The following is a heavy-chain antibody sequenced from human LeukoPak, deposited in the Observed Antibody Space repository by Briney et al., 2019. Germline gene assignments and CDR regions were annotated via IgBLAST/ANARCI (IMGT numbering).Heavy chain of an antibody. D-gene: IGHD3-10*01. Sequence: ASVKVSCKASGYTFTLHFMHWVRQAPGQGLEWMGIINPGGGSTTYAQQFQGRVTMTWDMSTSTVYMELSSLRSEDTATYYCAKDRGYNGSGRGFDYWGQGTLITVSS. J-gene: IGHJ4*02. CDR3: AKDRGYNGSGRGFDY. CDR1: GYTFTLHF. CDR2: INPGGGST. V-gene: IGHV1-46*01.